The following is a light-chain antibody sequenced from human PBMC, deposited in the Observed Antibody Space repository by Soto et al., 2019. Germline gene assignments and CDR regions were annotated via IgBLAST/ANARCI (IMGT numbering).Light chain of an antibody. CDR2: AAS. CDR3: QQGSSFPWT. J-gene: IGKJ1*01. Sequence: DIQMTQSPSSVSASVGDRVTITCRASQDIDTWLAWYQQKPGKAPKFLIYAASNLQSGVPSRFSGSESGTDFTFTISSLQPEDFATYYCQQGSSFPWTFGQGTKVDIK. CDR1: QDIDTW. V-gene: IGKV1-12*01.